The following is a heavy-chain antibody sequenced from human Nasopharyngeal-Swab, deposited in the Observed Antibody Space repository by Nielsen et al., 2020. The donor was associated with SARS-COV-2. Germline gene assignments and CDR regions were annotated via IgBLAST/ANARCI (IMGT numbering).Heavy chain of an antibody. V-gene: IGHV4-59*12. CDR3: AREVVGGLVDS. CDR2: FYYSGIT. CDR1: GGPTSSYY. J-gene: IGHJ4*02. D-gene: IGHD1-26*01. Sequence: SETLPSTCTVLGGPTSSYYWSWIRQSPGKGLEWIGYFYYSGITNYNPSLKSRVTILIDTSKNQFSLKLNSVTAADTAVYYCAREVVGGLVDSWGQGTLVTVSS.